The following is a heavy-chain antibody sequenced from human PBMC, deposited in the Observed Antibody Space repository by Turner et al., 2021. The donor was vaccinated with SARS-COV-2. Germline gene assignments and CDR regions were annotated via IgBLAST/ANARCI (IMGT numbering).Heavy chain of an antibody. CDR2: ISYDGSNK. Sequence: QVQLVASGGGVVQPGRSLRLSCAASAFNFSSYGVHWVRQAPGKGLGWVAVISYDGSNKYYADSVKGRFTISRDNSKNTLYLQMNSLRAEDTAVYYCAKAETYSSGWSGGSSYYYYYMDVWGKVTTVTVSS. J-gene: IGHJ6*03. CDR3: AKAETYSSGWSGGSSYYYYYMDV. D-gene: IGHD6-19*01. CDR1: AFNFSSYG. V-gene: IGHV3-30*18.